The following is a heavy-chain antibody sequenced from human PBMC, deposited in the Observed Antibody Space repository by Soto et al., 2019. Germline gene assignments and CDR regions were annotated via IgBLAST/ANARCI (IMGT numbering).Heavy chain of an antibody. D-gene: IGHD2-2*01. CDR1: GGSVSSYY. Sequence: SETLSLTCTVSGGSVSSYYWSWIRQPPGKGLEWIGYIYYSGSTNYNPSLKSRVTISVDTSKNQFSLKLSSVTAADTAVYYCARLYCSSTSCYGAGDYWGQGTLVTVSS. J-gene: IGHJ4*02. CDR2: IYYSGST. V-gene: IGHV4-59*08. CDR3: ARLYCSSTSCYGAGDY.